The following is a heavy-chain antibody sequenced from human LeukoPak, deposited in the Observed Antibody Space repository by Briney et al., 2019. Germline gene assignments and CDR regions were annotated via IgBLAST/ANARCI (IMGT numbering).Heavy chain of an antibody. V-gene: IGHV4-38-2*02. CDR1: GYSISSDYY. CDR2: INHSGST. Sequence: SETLSLTCTVSGYSISSDYYWGWIRQPPGKGLEWIGEINHSGSTNYNPSLKSRVTISVDTSKNQFSLKLSSVTAADSAVYYCARLDTYYYDSSTYPLIDYWGQGTLVTVSS. CDR3: ARLDTYYYDSSTYPLIDY. J-gene: IGHJ4*02. D-gene: IGHD3-22*01.